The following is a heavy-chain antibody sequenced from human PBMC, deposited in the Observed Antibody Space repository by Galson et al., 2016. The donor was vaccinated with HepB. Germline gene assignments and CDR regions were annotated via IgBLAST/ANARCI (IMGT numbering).Heavy chain of an antibody. Sequence: SVKVSCKASGFTFTTSAVQWVRQARGQLLEWMGWIVVGSGNTNYAQKFQERVTITRDMSTTTAYMELSSLSSEDTAVYYCARYCGGGTCSHSNGFGIWGQGTMVTVSS. J-gene: IGHJ3*02. V-gene: IGHV1-58*01. D-gene: IGHD2-15*01. CDR2: IVVGSGNT. CDR1: GFTFTTSA. CDR3: ARYCGGGTCSHSNGFGI.